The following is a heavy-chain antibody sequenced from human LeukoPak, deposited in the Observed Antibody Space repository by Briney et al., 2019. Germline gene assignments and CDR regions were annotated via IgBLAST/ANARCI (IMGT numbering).Heavy chain of an antibody. V-gene: IGHV3-49*04. CDR2: IRSKAYGGTT. CDR3: TRTYCSSTSCYENY. CDR1: GFTLGDYA. D-gene: IGHD2-2*01. Sequence: GGSLRLSCTASGFTLGDYAMSWVRQAPGKGLEWVGFIRSKAYGGTTEFAASAKGRFTISRDDSKSIAYLQMNSLKTEDTAVYYCTRTYCSSTSCYENYWGQGTLVTVSS. J-gene: IGHJ4*02.